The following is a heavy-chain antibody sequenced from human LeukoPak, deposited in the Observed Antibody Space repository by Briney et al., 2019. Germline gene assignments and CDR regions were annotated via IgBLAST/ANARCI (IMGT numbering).Heavy chain of an antibody. D-gene: IGHD6-13*01. CDR3: TRVFAGDEYSSSGY. V-gene: IGHV3-74*01. CDR2: INSDGGST. CDR1: GFTFRRDY. J-gene: IGHJ4*02. Sequence: GRSLRLSGAAFGFTFRRDYMHWVGHAPGKGVVWVPRINSDGGSTTYADSVKGRCTVSRDNAKNTLYLQMNSLRVEDTAMYYCTRVFAGDEYSSSGYWGQGTLVTVSS.